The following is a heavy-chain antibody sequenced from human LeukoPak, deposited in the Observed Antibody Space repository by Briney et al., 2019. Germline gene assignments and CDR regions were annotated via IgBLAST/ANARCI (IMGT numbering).Heavy chain of an antibody. CDR3: ARVSGGRTEYFAS. J-gene: IGHJ4*02. Sequence: AGGSLRLSCAASGFSFNSYAMNWVRQAPGVGLQWISYITGSSRTKYYADSVKGRFTISRDNAKTSLYLQMNSLRAEDTAVYYCARVSGGRTEYFASWGQGTLVTVSS. D-gene: IGHD1/OR15-1a*01. CDR1: GFSFNSYA. V-gene: IGHV3-48*04. CDR2: ITGSSRTK.